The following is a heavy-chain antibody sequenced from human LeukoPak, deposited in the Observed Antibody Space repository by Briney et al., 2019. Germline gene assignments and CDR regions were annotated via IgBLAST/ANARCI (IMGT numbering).Heavy chain of an antibody. J-gene: IGHJ4*02. CDR1: GFTFSSYA. Sequence: GGSLRLSCAASGFTFSSYAMHWVRQAPGKGLERVAVISYDGSNKYYADSVKGRFTISRDNSKNTLYLQMNSLRAEDTAVYYCARGMQWGQGTLVTVSS. V-gene: IGHV3-30*04. CDR2: ISYDGSNK. CDR3: ARGMQ.